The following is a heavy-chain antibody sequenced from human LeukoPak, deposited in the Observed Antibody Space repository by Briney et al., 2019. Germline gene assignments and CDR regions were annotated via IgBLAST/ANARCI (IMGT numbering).Heavy chain of an antibody. Sequence: ASVKVSCKASGYTFTGYYMHWVRQAPGQGLEWMGWINPNSGGTNYAQKFQGRVTMARDMSTSTVYMELSSLRSEDTAVYYCARDSRNYGGFWFDPWGQGTLVTVSS. J-gene: IGHJ5*02. CDR1: GYTFTGYY. D-gene: IGHD4-23*01. CDR3: ARDSRNYGGFWFDP. V-gene: IGHV1-2*02. CDR2: INPNSGGT.